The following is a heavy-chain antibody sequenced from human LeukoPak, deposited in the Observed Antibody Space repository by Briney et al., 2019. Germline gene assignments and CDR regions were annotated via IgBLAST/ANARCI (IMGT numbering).Heavy chain of an antibody. D-gene: IGHD4/OR15-4a*01. V-gene: IGHV3-53*01. CDR2: IYADFDNT. Sequence: GGSLRLSCAASGSTVSGDYMSWVRQAPGKRLEWVSVIYADFDNTDYADSVKGRFTISRDNSKNTLYLHMNSLRVDDSATYYCARALNRHIGAFEYWGQGALVTVSS. J-gene: IGHJ4*02. CDR1: GSTVSGDY. CDR3: ARALNRHIGAFEY.